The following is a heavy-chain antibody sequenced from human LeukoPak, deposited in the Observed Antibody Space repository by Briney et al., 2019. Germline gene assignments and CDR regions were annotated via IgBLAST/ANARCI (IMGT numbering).Heavy chain of an antibody. CDR1: GFTFSSYS. V-gene: IGHV3-48*01. CDR3: ARDRGYYYTTSFDY. J-gene: IGHJ4*02. CDR2: ITSTSSTV. Sequence: GGSLRLSCAASGFTFSSYSMSWVRQAPGKGLEWVSYITSTSSTVYYADSVKGRFTISRDNSKNTLYLQMNSLRAEDTAVYYCARDRGYYYTTSFDYWGQGTLVTVSS. D-gene: IGHD3-10*01.